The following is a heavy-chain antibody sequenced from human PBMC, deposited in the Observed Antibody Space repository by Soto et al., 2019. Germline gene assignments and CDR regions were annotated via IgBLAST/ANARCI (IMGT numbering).Heavy chain of an antibody. CDR2: INPGGSEK. J-gene: IGHJ6*02. Sequence: EVQLLESGGGLVQPGGSLRLSCAASGFTFSSYAMSWVRQAPGKGLEWVANINPGGSEKNYVDSVKGRFTISRDNAKNSLFLQMNNLRAEDTAVYYCASLGRHGWGQGTTVTVSS. CDR3: ASLGRHG. V-gene: IGHV3-7*01. D-gene: IGHD3-16*01. CDR1: GFTFSSYA.